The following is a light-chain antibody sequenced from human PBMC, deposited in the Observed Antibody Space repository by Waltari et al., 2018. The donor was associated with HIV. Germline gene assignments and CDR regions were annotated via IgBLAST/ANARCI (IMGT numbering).Light chain of an antibody. CDR1: QSVGIW. CDR2: RAS. CDR3: QQYSTLGT. V-gene: IGKV1-5*03. J-gene: IGKJ1*01. Sequence: DIQMTQSPSTLSASVGDRVTLTCRASQSVGIWLAWYQQKPGKAPNLLIYRASDLESGVTPRFSASGSGTEFSLTISNMQPEDFGTYYCQQYSTLGTFGQGTKVEIK.